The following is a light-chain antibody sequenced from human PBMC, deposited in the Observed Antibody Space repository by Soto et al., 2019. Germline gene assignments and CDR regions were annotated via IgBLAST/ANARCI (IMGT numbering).Light chain of an antibody. V-gene: IGKV1-8*01. J-gene: IGKJ1*01. CDR1: QGISSY. CDR2: AAS. CDR3: QQYYSYPRT. Sequence: AMREIQCASELCAWTGGRVRITCRASQGISSYLAWYQQKPGKAPKLLIYAASTLQSGVPSRFSGSGSGTDFTLTISCLQSEDVATYYCQQYYSYPRTIGQGTKVDIK.